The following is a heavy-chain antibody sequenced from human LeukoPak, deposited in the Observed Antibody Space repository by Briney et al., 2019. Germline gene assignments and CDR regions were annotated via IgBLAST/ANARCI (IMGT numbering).Heavy chain of an antibody. J-gene: IGHJ6*02. CDR1: GFTFSSYA. V-gene: IGHV3-23*01. CDR2: ISGSGGST. D-gene: IGHD1-26*01. Sequence: PGGSLRLSCAASGFTFSSYAMSWVRQAPGKGLEWVPAISGSGGSTYYADSVKGRFTISRDNSKNTLYLQMNSLRAEDTAVYYCAKEVVGAPLYYGMDAWGQGTTVTVSS. CDR3: AKEVVGAPLYYGMDA.